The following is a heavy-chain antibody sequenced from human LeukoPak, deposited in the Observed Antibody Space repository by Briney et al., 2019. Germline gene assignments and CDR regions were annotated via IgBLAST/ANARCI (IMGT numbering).Heavy chain of an antibody. V-gene: IGHV3-30*18. Sequence: PGRSLRLSCAASGFTFSSYGMHWVRQAPGKGLEWVAVISYDGSNKYYADSVKGRFTISRDNSKNTLYLQMNSLRAEDTAVYYCAKDPSSSSWYFGYYFDYWGQGTLVTVSS. CDR1: GFTFSSYG. J-gene: IGHJ4*02. CDR2: ISYDGSNK. CDR3: AKDPSSSSWYFGYYFDY. D-gene: IGHD6-13*01.